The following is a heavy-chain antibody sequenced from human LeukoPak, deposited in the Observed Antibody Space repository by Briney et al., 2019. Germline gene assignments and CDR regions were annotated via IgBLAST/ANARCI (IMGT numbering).Heavy chain of an antibody. CDR3: ARDENWGPDF. D-gene: IGHD7-27*01. J-gene: IGHJ4*02. Sequence: ASVKVSCKASGYTFTGHYLHWIRQAPGPGLEWMGWIEPNRGGTHYAQNFQGRLTISRDTSISTAYVELSRLSSDDTAIYYCARDENWGPDFWGQGTLVTVSS. V-gene: IGHV1-2*02. CDR2: IEPNRGGT. CDR1: GYTFTGHY.